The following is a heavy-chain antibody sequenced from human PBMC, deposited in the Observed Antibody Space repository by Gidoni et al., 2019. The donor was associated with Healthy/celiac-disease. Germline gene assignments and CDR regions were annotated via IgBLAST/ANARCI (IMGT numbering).Heavy chain of an antibody. Sequence: DGLEWIGSINYSGSTYYNPSLKSRVTISVDTSKNQFSLKLSSVTAADTAVYYCASIGGHTIFGVEGVDYWGQGTLVTVSS. CDR3: ASIGGHTIFGVEGVDY. V-gene: IGHV4-39*01. CDR2: INYSGST. J-gene: IGHJ4*02. D-gene: IGHD3-3*01.